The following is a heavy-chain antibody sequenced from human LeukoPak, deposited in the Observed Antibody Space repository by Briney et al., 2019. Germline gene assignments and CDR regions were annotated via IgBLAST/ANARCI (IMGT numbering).Heavy chain of an antibody. CDR1: GYTLTELS. CDR2: FDPEDGET. Sequence: ASVKVSCKVSGYTLTELSMHWVRQAPGKGLEWMGGFDPEDGETIYAQKFQGRVTMTEDTSTDTAYMELSSLRTEDTAVYYCAKGAIWYGDYWEAFDIWGQGTMVTVSS. V-gene: IGHV1-24*01. J-gene: IGHJ3*02. CDR3: AKGAIWYGDYWEAFDI. D-gene: IGHD4-17*01.